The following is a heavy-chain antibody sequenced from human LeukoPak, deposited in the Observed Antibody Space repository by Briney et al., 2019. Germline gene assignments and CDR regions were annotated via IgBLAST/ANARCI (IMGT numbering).Heavy chain of an antibody. D-gene: IGHD3-3*01. J-gene: IGHJ4*02. Sequence: GGSLRLSCAASGFTFNRYAVSWVRQAPGKGLEWVSVISGSAASTYYADSVKGRFTISRDNSKDTLYLQVNSPRAEDTAVYYCAKNLWSDSYYDSWGQGTLVTVSS. CDR1: GFTFNRYA. V-gene: IGHV3-23*01. CDR2: ISGSAAST. CDR3: AKNLWSDSYYDS.